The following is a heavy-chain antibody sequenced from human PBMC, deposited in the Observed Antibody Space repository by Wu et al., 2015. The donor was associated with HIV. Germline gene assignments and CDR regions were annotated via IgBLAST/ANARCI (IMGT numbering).Heavy chain of an antibody. CDR3: ARPLRDYANGWVGFDI. D-gene: IGHD2-2*01. CDR1: GYIFINYY. V-gene: IGHV1-2*02. Sequence: QVQLVQSGSEVKKPGASMKVSCRTSGYIFINYYIQWVRQAPGQGLEWMGWINSKNGDTKYAQKFQGRVTMTRDTSITTVYMEVSSLRSDDTAVYYCARPLRDYANGWVGFDIWGQGTTVIVS. CDR2: INSKNGDT. J-gene: IGHJ3*02.